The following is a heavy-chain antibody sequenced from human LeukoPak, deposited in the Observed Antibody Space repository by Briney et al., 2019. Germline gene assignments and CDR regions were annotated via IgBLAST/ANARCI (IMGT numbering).Heavy chain of an antibody. CDR2: IIPIFGTA. V-gene: IGHV1-69*01. Sequence: SVKVSCKASGGTFSSYAISWVRQAPGQGLEWMGGIIPIFGTANYAQKFQGRVTITADESTSTAYMELSSLRSEDTAAYYCAILPQTVTTSNDAFDIWGQGTMVTVSS. CDR1: GGTFSSYA. J-gene: IGHJ3*02. CDR3: AILPQTVTTSNDAFDI. D-gene: IGHD4-17*01.